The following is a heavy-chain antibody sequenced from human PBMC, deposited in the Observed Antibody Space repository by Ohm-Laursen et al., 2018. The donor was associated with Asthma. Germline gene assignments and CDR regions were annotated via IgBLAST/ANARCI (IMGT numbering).Heavy chain of an antibody. V-gene: IGHV4-59*01. CDR1: GDSITNYY. Sequence: SDTLSLTCSVSGDSITNYYWNWIRQSPGKRLEWIGYISYSGNTISNPSLSSRATISLDTSRRHFSLTLTSVTAADTAVYFCARDPLGREAYDIWGPGTLVTVSS. CDR2: ISYSGNT. CDR3: ARDPLGREAYDI. J-gene: IGHJ3*02.